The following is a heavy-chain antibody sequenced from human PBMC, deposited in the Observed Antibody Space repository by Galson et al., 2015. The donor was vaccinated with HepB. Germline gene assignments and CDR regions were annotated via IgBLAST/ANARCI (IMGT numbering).Heavy chain of an antibody. CDR3: ARAPLRFLEWSIQLGYFDY. D-gene: IGHD3-3*01. Sequence: SLRLSCAASGFTFSSYWMSWVRQAPGKGLEWVANIKQDGSEKYYVDSVKGRFTISRDNAKNSLYLQMNSLRAEDTAVYYCARAPLRFLEWSIQLGYFDYWGQGTLVTVSS. J-gene: IGHJ4*02. CDR1: GFTFSSYW. CDR2: IKQDGSEK. V-gene: IGHV3-7*03.